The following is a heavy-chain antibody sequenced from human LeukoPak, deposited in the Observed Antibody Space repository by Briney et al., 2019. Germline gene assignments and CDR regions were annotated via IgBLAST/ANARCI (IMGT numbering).Heavy chain of an antibody. V-gene: IGHV4-34*01. CDR1: GGSLSGYY. J-gene: IGHJ4*02. CDR2: IDHGGST. Sequence: PSETLSLTCGVYGGSLSGYYWTWIRQPPGKGPEWIGEIDHGGSTSYNPSLKSRATLSLDKSKNQVFLKVNSVTAADTAVYYCARGRRDGYYFDYWGQGTLVTDSS. D-gene: IGHD5-24*01. CDR3: ARGRRDGYYFDY.